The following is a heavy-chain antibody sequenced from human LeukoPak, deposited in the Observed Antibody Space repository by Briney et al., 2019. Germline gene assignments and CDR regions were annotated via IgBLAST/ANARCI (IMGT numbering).Heavy chain of an antibody. CDR1: GGSISSYC. D-gene: IGHD2-2*01. Sequence: PSETLSLTCTVAGGSISSYCWGWIRQPPGKGLEWIGIISYSGSTYYNPSLKSRLTISVDTSKNQFSLKLSSVTATDTAVYYCARRGYCSSTSCYEYWFDPWGQGTLVTVSS. CDR3: ARRGYCSSTSCYEYWFDP. CDR2: ISYSGST. J-gene: IGHJ5*02. V-gene: IGHV4-39*01.